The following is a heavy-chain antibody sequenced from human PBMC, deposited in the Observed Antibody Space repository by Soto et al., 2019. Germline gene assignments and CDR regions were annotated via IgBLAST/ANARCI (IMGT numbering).Heavy chain of an antibody. Sequence: QVQLVQSGAEVKKPGASVKVSCKASGYTFTSYYMHWVRQAPGQGLEWMGIINPSGGSTSYAQKFQGRVTMPRDTSTSTVYMELSSLRSEDTAVYYCARGDVVVVAARNWFDPWGQGTLVTVSS. V-gene: IGHV1-46*01. CDR2: INPSGGST. CDR3: ARGDVVVVAARNWFDP. CDR1: GYTFTSYY. J-gene: IGHJ5*02. D-gene: IGHD2-15*01.